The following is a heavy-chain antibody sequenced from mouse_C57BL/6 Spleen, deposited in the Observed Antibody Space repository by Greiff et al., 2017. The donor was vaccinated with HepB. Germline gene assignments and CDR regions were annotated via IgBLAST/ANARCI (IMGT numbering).Heavy chain of an antibody. Sequence: EVQRVESGGGLVKPGGSLKLSCAASGFTFSSYTMSWVRQTPEKRLEWVATISGGGGNTYYPDSVKGRFTISRDNAKNTLYLQMSSLRSEDTALYYCARHPYYYGSSHWYFDVWGTGTTVTVSS. CDR3: ARHPYYYGSSHWYFDV. V-gene: IGHV5-9*01. J-gene: IGHJ1*03. CDR1: GFTFSSYT. CDR2: ISGGGGNT. D-gene: IGHD1-1*01.